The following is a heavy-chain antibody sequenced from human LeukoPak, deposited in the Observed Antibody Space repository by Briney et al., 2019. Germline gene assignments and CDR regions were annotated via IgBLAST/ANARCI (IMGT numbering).Heavy chain of an antibody. Sequence: ASVKVSCKSSGEDLYNYLITWVRQAPGQGLEWVGHVIPVLGRSNFAQKYQGRITITADESTNTAYMELRSLSSEDTAVYYCARDQRTYYLGSGSSYKVGRLDFWGQGTLVTVSS. CDR3: ARDQRTYYLGSGSSYKVGRLDF. J-gene: IGHJ4*02. CDR1: GEDLYNYL. CDR2: VIPVLGRS. D-gene: IGHD3-10*01. V-gene: IGHV1-69*10.